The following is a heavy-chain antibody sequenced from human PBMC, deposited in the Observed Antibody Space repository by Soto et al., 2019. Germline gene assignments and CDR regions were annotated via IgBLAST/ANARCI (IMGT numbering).Heavy chain of an antibody. Sequence: QVQLLQSGAEVKKPGASVKVSCKASGYTFTGYSMHWVRQAPGQRLEWMGWINGDTSDTKYSQKFQDRVTITGDTSASTAYMELSSLRFEDTAVYFCARDGFYDIVTGYLDTWGQGTLVTVSS. CDR1: GYTFTGYS. D-gene: IGHD3-9*01. CDR2: INGDTSDT. V-gene: IGHV1-3*01. CDR3: ARDGFYDIVTGYLDT. J-gene: IGHJ5*02.